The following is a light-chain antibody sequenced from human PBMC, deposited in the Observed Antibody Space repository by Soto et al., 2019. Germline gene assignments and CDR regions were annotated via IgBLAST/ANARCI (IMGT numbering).Light chain of an antibody. CDR3: SSYTSSSTLVV. CDR2: DVS. J-gene: IGLJ1*01. Sequence: QSALTQPASVSGSPGQSITISCTGTSSDVGGHNYVSWYQQHPGKAPKLMIYDVSNRPSGVSNRFSGSKSGNTASLTISGLQAEDEAEYYCSSYTSSSTLVVFGTGTKVTVL. V-gene: IGLV2-14*01. CDR1: SSDVGGHNY.